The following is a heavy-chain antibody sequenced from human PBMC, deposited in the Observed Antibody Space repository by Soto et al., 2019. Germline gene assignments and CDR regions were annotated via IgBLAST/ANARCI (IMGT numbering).Heavy chain of an antibody. D-gene: IGHD3-22*01. CDR1: GGTFSSYA. Sequence: SVKVSCKASGGTFSSYAISWVRQAPGQGLEWMGGIIPIFGTANYAQKFQGRVTITADKSTSTAYMELSSLRSEDTAVYYCARGYYYDSSGYYDAFDIWGQGTMVTV. CDR2: IIPIFGTA. V-gene: IGHV1-69*06. CDR3: ARGYYYDSSGYYDAFDI. J-gene: IGHJ3*02.